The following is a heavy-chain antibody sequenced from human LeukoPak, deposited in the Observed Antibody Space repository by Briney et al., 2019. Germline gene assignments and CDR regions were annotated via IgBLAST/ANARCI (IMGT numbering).Heavy chain of an antibody. Sequence: SETLSLTCTVSGGSISSSSYYWGWIRQPPGKGLEWIGSIYYSGSTYYNPSLKSRVTISVDTSKNQFSLKLSSVTAADTAVYYCARVSYDFWSGYFPSDAFDIWGQGTMVTVSS. D-gene: IGHD3-3*01. CDR3: ARVSYDFWSGYFPSDAFDI. CDR2: IYYSGST. CDR1: GGSISSSSYY. V-gene: IGHV4-39*07. J-gene: IGHJ3*02.